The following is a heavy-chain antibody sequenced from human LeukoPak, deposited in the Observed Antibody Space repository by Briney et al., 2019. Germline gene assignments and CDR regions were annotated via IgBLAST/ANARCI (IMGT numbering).Heavy chain of an antibody. Sequence: SETLSLTCTVSGGSITNDYWNWIRQSSGKQLEWIGPIHYSGTINYSPSLKSRITISLDTSKNQFSLKLSSVTAADTAMYYCATSYDHGWLIGSWGQGTLVTVSS. CDR1: GGSITNDY. CDR2: IHYSGTI. D-gene: IGHD3-16*01. J-gene: IGHJ4*02. CDR3: ATSYDHGWLIGS. V-gene: IGHV4-59*01.